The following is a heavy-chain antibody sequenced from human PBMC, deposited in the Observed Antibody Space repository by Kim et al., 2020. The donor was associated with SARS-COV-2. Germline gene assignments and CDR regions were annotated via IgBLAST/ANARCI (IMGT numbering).Heavy chain of an antibody. J-gene: IGHJ4*02. D-gene: IGHD2-8*01. CDR2: INHSGST. CDR1: GGSFSGYY. CDR3: ARGPRTNGVFARGRLDY. V-gene: IGHV4-34*01. Sequence: SENLSLTCAVYGGSFSGYYWSWIRQPPGKGLEWIGEINHSGSTNYNPSLKSRVTISVDTSKNQFSLKLSSVTAADTAVYYCARGPRTNGVFARGRLDYWGQGTLVTVSS.